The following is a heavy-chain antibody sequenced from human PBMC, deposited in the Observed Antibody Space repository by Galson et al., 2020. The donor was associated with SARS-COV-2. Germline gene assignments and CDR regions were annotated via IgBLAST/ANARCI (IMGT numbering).Heavy chain of an antibody. CDR1: GGSIRSSNYY. CDR2: IYYSGNT. Sequence: SQTLSLPRTVPGGSIRSSNYYWGWTRPPPGKGLGWIGSIYYSGNTYDNPSLKSRVTLSGHTSNNQFSRNLSSVTAADTAVYSCARLLHDIGGYYYFDYWGQGTLVTVSS. CDR3: ARLLHDIGGYYYFDY. J-gene: IGHJ4*02. D-gene: IGHD3-22*01. V-gene: IGHV4-39*01.